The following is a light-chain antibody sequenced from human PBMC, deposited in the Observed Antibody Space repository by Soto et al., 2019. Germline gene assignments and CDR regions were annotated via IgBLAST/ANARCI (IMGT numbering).Light chain of an antibody. CDR3: QQRQT. CDR1: QSVSDHY. J-gene: IGKJ1*01. CDR2: GAS. Sequence: EIMLTQAQGTLSLSPCERATLSFSASQSVSDHYLAWSQQKPGQAPRPLIYGASNRATGIPDRFSGSGSGTDFTLPISRLEPEDFAVYYCQQRQTFGQGTKVDIK. V-gene: IGKV3-20*01.